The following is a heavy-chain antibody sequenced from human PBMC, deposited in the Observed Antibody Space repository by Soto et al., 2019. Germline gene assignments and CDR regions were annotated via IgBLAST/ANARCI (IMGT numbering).Heavy chain of an antibody. CDR3: AATGIFGVVTNPYYYGLDV. CDR2: IVVGSSNT. V-gene: IGHV1-58*01. J-gene: IGHJ6*02. Sequence: ASVKVSCKASGFTFTRSSVQWVRQARGQRLEWIGWIVVGSSNTNYAQKFQERVTITRDMSTSTAYMELSSLRSEDTAVYYCAATGIFGVVTNPYYYGLDVWGQGTTVTVSS. CDR1: GFTFTRSS. D-gene: IGHD3-3*02.